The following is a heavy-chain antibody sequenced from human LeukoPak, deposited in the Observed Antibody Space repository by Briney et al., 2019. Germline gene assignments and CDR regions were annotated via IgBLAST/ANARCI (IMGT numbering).Heavy chain of an antibody. J-gene: IGHJ4*02. D-gene: IGHD6-25*01. CDR2: IHNDART. Sequence: SETLSLTCTVSGGSINGSRTWGWVRQPPGMGLEWIGNIHNDARTASNPSLKSRVTMALHTSTNQFSLRVNSVTAADTAFYYCARVLTAAGLDFWGQGILVTISS. CDR3: ARVLTAAGLDF. CDR1: GGSINGSRT. V-gene: IGHV4-39*07.